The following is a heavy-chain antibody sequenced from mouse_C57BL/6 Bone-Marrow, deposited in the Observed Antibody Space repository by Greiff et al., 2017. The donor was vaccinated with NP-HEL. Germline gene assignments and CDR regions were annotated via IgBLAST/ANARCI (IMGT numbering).Heavy chain of an antibody. Sequence: ELPLQASGCYLVKPGGSLQLSFAASGFTFSSYGLSLVRLTPVKMLEWVATISSGGSYTYYPDSVKGRFTISRDNAKNTLYLQMSSLKSEDTAMYYCARHGGGYYYAMDYWGQGTSVTVSS. CDR2: ISSGGSYT. D-gene: IGHD2-2*01. V-gene: IGHV5-6*01. CDR1: GFTFSSYG. CDR3: ARHGGGYYYAMDY. J-gene: IGHJ4*01.